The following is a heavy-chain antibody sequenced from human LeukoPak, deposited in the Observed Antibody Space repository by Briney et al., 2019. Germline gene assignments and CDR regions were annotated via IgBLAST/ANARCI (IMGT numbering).Heavy chain of an antibody. J-gene: IGHJ5*02. CDR2: IHYSGST. CDR3: ARNGNYFAP. CDR1: GGSISSYY. Sequence: SETLSLTCTVSGGSISSYYWSCIRQPPGKGLEWIGYIHYSGSTNYNPSLKSRVTISVDTSENQFSLKLTSVTAADTALYYCARNGNYFAPWGPGTLVTVSS. D-gene: IGHD1-7*01. V-gene: IGHV4-59*01.